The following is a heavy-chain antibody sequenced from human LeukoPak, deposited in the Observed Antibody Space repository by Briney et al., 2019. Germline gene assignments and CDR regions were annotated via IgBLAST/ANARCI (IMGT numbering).Heavy chain of an antibody. CDR2: TNSDGSST. Sequence: PGGSLRVSSAAPGFTFYSYRMHWVRQAPGKGLVWVSRTNSDGSSTSYAASVKGRFTSSRDNAKSTLYLQMNSLRAEDTAVYYCARVRELLRYFDYWGQGTLVTVSS. CDR1: GFTFYSYR. CDR3: ARVRELLRYFDY. D-gene: IGHD1-26*01. J-gene: IGHJ4*02. V-gene: IGHV3-74*01.